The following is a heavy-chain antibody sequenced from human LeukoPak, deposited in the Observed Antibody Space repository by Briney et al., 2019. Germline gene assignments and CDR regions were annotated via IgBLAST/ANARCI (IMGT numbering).Heavy chain of an antibody. J-gene: IGHJ4*02. CDR1: GFTFSSHS. V-gene: IGHV3-48*01. Sequence: GGSLRLSCAASGFTFSSHSMNWVRQAPGKGLEWVSYISSSSSTIYYADPVKGRFTISRDNAKNSLYLQMNSLRAEDTAVYYCARGAYYYEDWGQGTLVTVSS. CDR3: ARGAYYYED. CDR2: ISSSSSTI. D-gene: IGHD3-22*01.